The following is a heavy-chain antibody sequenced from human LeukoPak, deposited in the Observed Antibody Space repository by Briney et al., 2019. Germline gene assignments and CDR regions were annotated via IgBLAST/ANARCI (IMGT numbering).Heavy chain of an antibody. J-gene: IGHJ4*02. CDR3: ARGGTDSSGYPSYFFDY. D-gene: IGHD3-22*01. V-gene: IGHV3-74*01. CDR2: INTDGRST. CDR1: GFTFSSYW. Sequence: GGSLRLSCAASGFTFSSYWMHWVRQAPGKGLVWVSRINTDGRSTTYADSVKGRFTISKDNTKTTLYLQMNSLRAEDTSVYYCARGGTDSSGYPSYFFDYWGQGALVTVSS.